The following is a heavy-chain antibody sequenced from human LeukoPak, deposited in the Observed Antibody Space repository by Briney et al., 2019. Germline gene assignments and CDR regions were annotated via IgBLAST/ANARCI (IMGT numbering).Heavy chain of an antibody. J-gene: IGHJ3*02. D-gene: IGHD3-22*01. V-gene: IGHV7-4-1*02. CDR2: INTNTGNP. Sequence: GASVKVSCQASGYTFTSYSLNWVRQAPGQGLEWMGWINTNTGNPTYAQGFTGRFVFSLDTSVSTAYLQISSLKAEDTAVYYCASGAAKLSSGYYYGPSNDAFDIWGQGTMVTVSS. CDR3: ASGAAKLSSGYYYGPSNDAFDI. CDR1: GYTFTSYS.